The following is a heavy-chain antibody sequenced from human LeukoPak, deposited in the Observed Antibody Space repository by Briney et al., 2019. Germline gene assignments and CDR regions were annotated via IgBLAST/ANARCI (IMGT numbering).Heavy chain of an antibody. CDR1: GFTFSSYA. Sequence: GGSLRLSCAASGFTFSSYAMSWVRQAPGKGLEWVSAISGSGGSTYYADSVKGRFTISRDNSKNTLYLQMNSLRAEDTAVYYCARGGPPDLRVTHIVVVIAMRNAFDIWGQGTMVTVSS. J-gene: IGHJ3*02. CDR3: ARGGPPDLRVTHIVVVIAMRNAFDI. D-gene: IGHD2-21*01. V-gene: IGHV3-23*01. CDR2: ISGSGGST.